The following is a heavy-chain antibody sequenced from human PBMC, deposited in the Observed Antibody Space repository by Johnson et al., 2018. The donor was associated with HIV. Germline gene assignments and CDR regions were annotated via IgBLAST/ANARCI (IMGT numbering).Heavy chain of an antibody. CDR2: ISSGGST. V-gene: IGHV3-NL1*01. J-gene: IGHJ3*02. CDR3: AKDRRTYSSSADAVDI. CDR1: GFTFSSYA. Sequence: QVQLVESGGGVVQPGRSLRLSCAASGFTFSSYAMHWIRQAPGKGLEWVSYISSGGSTYYADSVKGRFTISRDNSKNTLYLQMNSLRAEDTAVYYCAKDRRTYSSSADAVDIWGQGTMVTVSS. D-gene: IGHD6-6*01.